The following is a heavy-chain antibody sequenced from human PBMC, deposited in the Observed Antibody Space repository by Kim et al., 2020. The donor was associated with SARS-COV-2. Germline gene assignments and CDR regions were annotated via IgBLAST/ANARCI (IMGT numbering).Heavy chain of an antibody. Sequence: VKGRFTIARDNAKNSLYLQMNSLRAEDTALYYCATLGYSSGWYGNYYGMDVWGQGTTVTVSS. CDR3: ATLGYSSGWYGNYYGMDV. J-gene: IGHJ6*02. D-gene: IGHD6-19*01. V-gene: IGHV3-9*01.